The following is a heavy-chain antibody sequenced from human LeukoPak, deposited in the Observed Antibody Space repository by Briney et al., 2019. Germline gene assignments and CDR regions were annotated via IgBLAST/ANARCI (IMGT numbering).Heavy chain of an antibody. V-gene: IGHV3-30*02. Sequence: PGGSLRLSCAASGFTFSSYGMHWVRQAPGKGLEWVAFIRYDGSNKYYADSVKGRFTISRDNSKNTLYLQMNSLRAEDTAVYYCAKATDDFWSGYYTDWGQGTLVTVSS. D-gene: IGHD3-3*01. CDR3: AKATDDFWSGYYTD. CDR2: IRYDGSNK. CDR1: GFTFSSYG. J-gene: IGHJ4*02.